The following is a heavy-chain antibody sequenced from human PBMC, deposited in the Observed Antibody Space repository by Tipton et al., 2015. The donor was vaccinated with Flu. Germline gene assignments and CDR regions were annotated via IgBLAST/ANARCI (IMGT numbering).Heavy chain of an antibody. V-gene: IGHV1-8*01. CDR1: GYTFTSYD. CDR3: ARIPTCSGGSCYPKRYFQH. Sequence: QLVQSGAEVKKPGASVKVSCKASGYTFTSYDINWVRQATGQGLEWMGWMNPNSGNTGYAQKFQGRVTMTRNTSISTAYMELSSLTSEDTATYYCARIPTCSGGSCYPKRYFQHWGQGPLVTVSS. J-gene: IGHJ1*01. CDR2: MNPNSGNT. D-gene: IGHD2-15*01.